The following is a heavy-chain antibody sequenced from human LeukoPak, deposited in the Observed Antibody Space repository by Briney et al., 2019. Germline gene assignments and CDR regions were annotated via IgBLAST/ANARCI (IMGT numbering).Heavy chain of an antibody. J-gene: IGHJ3*02. D-gene: IGHD2-2*02. CDR1: GFTFSSYA. CDR2: ISGSGGST. Sequence: GGSLRLSCAASGFTFSSYAMSWVHQAPGKGLEWVSAISGSGGSTYYADSVKGRFTISRDTSKNTLYLQMNSLRAEDTAVYYRAKPGYCSSTSCYIPPNDAFDIWGQGTMVTVSS. CDR3: AKPGYCSSTSCYIPPNDAFDI. V-gene: IGHV3-23*01.